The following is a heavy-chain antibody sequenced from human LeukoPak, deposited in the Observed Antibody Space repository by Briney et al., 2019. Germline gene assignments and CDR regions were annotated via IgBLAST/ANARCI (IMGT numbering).Heavy chain of an antibody. CDR3: AKPDGNVVAVPMGV. Sequence: PSETLSLTCTVSGVSISSSSYYWGWIRQPPGKGLEWIGSIYYSGSTYYNPSLKSRVTISVDTSKNQFSLKLSSVTAADTAVYYCAKPDGNVVAVPMGVWGQGTTVTVSS. D-gene: IGHD2-21*01. CDR2: IYYSGST. CDR1: GVSISSSSYY. J-gene: IGHJ6*02. V-gene: IGHV4-39*07.